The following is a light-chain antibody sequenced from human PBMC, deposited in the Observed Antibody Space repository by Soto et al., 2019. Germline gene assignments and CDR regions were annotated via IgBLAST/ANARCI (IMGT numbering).Light chain of an antibody. V-gene: IGKV3-11*01. J-gene: IGKJ4*01. CDR1: QSVSSY. CDR2: DAS. CDR3: QQRHDWPLT. Sequence: EIVLTQSPATLSLSPGERATLSCRASQSVSSYLAWYQHKPGQAPRLLIHDASNRATGISARFSGGGSGTDFTLTISSLEPEDFAVYYCQQRHDWPLTFGGGTKLEIK.